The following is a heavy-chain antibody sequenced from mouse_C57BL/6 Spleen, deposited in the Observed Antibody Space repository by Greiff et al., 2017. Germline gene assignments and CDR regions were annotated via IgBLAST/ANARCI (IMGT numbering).Heavy chain of an antibody. CDR2: IYPGSGST. CDR3: ARGPYYYGSSYGWFAY. V-gene: IGHV1-55*01. CDR1: GYTFTSYW. D-gene: IGHD1-1*01. Sequence: QVQLQQPGAELVKPGASVKMSCKASGYTFTSYWITWVKQRPGQGLEWIGDIYPGSGSTNYNEKFKSKATLTVDTSSSTAYMQLSSLTSEDSAVYFCARGPYYYGSSYGWFAYWGQGTLVTVSA. J-gene: IGHJ3*01.